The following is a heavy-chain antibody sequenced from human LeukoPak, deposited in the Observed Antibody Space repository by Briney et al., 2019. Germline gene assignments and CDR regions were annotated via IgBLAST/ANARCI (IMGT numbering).Heavy chain of an antibody. V-gene: IGHV3-74*01. CDR1: GYTFTGYY. CDR3: ASPHLGVVTAMNY. D-gene: IGHD2-21*02. CDR2: INSDGSST. Sequence: ASVKVSCKASGYTFTGYYMHWVRQAPGKGLVWVSRINSDGSSTSYADSVKGRFTISRDNAKNTLYLQMNSLRAEDTAVYYCASPHLGVVTAMNYWGQGTLVTVSS. J-gene: IGHJ4*02.